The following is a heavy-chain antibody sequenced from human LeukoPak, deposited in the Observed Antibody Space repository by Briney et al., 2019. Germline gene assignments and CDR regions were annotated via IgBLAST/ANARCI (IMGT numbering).Heavy chain of an antibody. CDR1: GFTFSSYG. CDR2: IRYDGSNK. J-gene: IGHJ4*02. CDR3: ANCVPSESG. Sequence: PGGSLRLSCAASGFTFSSYGMHWVRQARGKGLEGVAFIRYDGSNKYYADSVKARFTISRDNSKNTLSLQMNSLRAEHTVVYYCANCVPSESGWGEGTLVTVSS. V-gene: IGHV3-30*02. D-gene: IGHD5-24*01.